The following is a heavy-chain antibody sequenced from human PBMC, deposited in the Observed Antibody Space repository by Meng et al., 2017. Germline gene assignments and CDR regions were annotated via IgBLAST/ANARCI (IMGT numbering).Heavy chain of an antibody. V-gene: IGHV3-23*01. Sequence: GESLKIPCAAPGCILSSYAMSLVRQAPGKGLEWVSAISGSGGSTYHADSMKGRFTISRDNSKNTLYLKMNSLRAEDTAVYYCAKDPPPGYGGPACWGQGTLVTVSS. CDR1: GCILSSYA. J-gene: IGHJ4*02. CDR3: AKDPPPGYGGPAC. CDR2: ISGSGGST. D-gene: IGHD5-12*01.